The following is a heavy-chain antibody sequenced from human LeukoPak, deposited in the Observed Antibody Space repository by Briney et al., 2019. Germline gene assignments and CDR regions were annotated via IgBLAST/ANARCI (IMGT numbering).Heavy chain of an antibody. Sequence: GGSLRLSCAASGFTFNNYAIHWVRQAPGKGLEWVAIVSYDGGNKFYAESMKGRFTISRDNSKNTLYLQMNSLRTEDTAVYYCARAGVLRFPTKYYYMDVWGKGTTVTISS. V-gene: IGHV3-30*04. CDR2: VSYDGGNK. CDR3: ARAGVLRFPTKYYYMDV. J-gene: IGHJ6*03. CDR1: GFTFNNYA. D-gene: IGHD3-3*01.